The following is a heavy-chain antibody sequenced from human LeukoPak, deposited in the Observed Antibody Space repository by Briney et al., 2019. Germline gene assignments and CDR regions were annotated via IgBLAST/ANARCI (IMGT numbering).Heavy chain of an antibody. D-gene: IGHD4-17*01. V-gene: IGHV3-48*03. J-gene: IGHJ6*02. CDR1: GFTFSSYE. CDR3: ARHYRPTTVTTEYYYAMDV. CDR2: ISSSGSTI. Sequence: GGSLRLSCAASGFTFSSYEMNWVRQAPGKGLEWVSYISSSGSTIYYADSVKGRFTISRDNAKNSLYLQMNSLRAEDTAVYCCARHYRPTTVTTEYYYAMDVWGQGTTVTVSS.